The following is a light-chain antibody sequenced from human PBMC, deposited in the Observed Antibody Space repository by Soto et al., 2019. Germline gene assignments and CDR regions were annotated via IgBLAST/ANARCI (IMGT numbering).Light chain of an antibody. CDR1: SSDIGAYDY. J-gene: IGLJ1*01. Sequence: QSALTQPASLSGSPGQSITISCTGTSSDIGAYDYVSWFQQHPGKAPKLMISEVTNRPSGVSNRFSGSKSGNTASLTISGLQAEDEANYYCNSYTTLSNRVFGTGTKVTVL. CDR2: EVT. V-gene: IGLV2-14*01. CDR3: NSYTTLSNRV.